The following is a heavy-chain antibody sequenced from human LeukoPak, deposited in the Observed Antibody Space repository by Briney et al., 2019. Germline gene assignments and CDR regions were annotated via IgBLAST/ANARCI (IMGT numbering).Heavy chain of an antibody. CDR3: ARLRVRGYGYGPWEGPTWLDY. CDR1: GGSFSGYY. D-gene: IGHD5-18*01. J-gene: IGHJ4*02. Sequence: SETLSLTCAVYGGSFSGYYWSWIRQPPGKGLEWIGEINHSGSTNYNPSLKSRVTISVDTSKNQFSLKLSSVTATDTALYYCARLRVRGYGYGPWEGPTWLDYWGQGTLVTVSS. CDR2: INHSGST. V-gene: IGHV4-34*01.